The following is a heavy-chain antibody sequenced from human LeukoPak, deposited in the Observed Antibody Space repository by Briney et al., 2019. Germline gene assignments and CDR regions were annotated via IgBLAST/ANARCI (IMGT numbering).Heavy chain of an antibody. Sequence: PGKSLRLSCAASGFTVSSDFMTWVRQAPGKGLECVSVIYSGGSTYYADSVKGRFTMSRDNSKNTLYLQMNNLRAEDTAVYYCARMTWGFDYWGQGTLVTVSS. D-gene: IGHD3-16*01. CDR3: ARMTWGFDY. CDR2: IYSGGST. CDR1: GFTVSSDF. V-gene: IGHV3-53*01. J-gene: IGHJ4*02.